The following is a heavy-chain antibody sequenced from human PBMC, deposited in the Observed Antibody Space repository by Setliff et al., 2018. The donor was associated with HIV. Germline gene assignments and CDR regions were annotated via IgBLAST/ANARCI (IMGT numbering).Heavy chain of an antibody. D-gene: IGHD3-10*01. V-gene: IGHV4-4*07. J-gene: IGHJ4*02. Sequence: SETLSLTCTVSGVSISNYYWSWIRQPAGKGLEWIGRIYTSGNTNYNPPLKGRVTMSVDASKKQFSLKLTSVTAADTAVYYCAGHFYYSGSGIWAGLDSWGQGTLVTVSS. CDR1: GVSISNYY. CDR3: AGHFYYSGSGIWAGLDS. CDR2: IYTSGNT.